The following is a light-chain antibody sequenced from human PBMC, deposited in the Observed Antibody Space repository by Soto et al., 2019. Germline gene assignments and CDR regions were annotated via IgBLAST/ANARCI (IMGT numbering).Light chain of an antibody. CDR3: HQSDRVPLT. CDR2: GAS. Sequence: DIQMTQSPSSLSASVGDSVTITCRASQGIRYLNWSQHIPGKAPKLLISGASILQRGVPSRFSGSGSGTEFSLTINSLQREDFATYYCHQSDRVPLTFGGGTKVEIK. J-gene: IGKJ4*01. CDR1: QGIRY. V-gene: IGKV1-39*01.